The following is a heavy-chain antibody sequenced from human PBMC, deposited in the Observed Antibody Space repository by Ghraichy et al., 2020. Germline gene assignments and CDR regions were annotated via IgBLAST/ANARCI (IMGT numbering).Heavy chain of an antibody. CDR1: GGSISSYY. Sequence: SQTLSLTCTVSGGSISSYYWNWIRQPAGKGLEWIGRIYSTGSTNYNPSLKSRVTMSVDTSKNQISLKLSSVTATDTAVYYCARTQRIATANHALDIWGQGTMVTVSS. CDR3: ARTQRIATANHALDI. CDR2: IYSTGST. J-gene: IGHJ3*02. D-gene: IGHD2-15*01. V-gene: IGHV4-4*07.